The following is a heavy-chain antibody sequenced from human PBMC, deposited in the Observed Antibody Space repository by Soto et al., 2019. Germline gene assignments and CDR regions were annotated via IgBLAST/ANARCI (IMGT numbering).Heavy chain of an antibody. V-gene: IGHV1-69*06. CDR1: GGTFSSYA. D-gene: IGHD6-6*01. CDR3: ARDKGQLDTYHYYGMDV. CDR2: IIPIFGTA. J-gene: IGHJ6*02. Sequence: SVKVSCKASGGTFSSYAISWVRQAPGQGLEWMGGIIPIFGTANYAQKFQGRVTITADKSTSTAYMELSSLRSEDTAVYYCARDKGQLDTYHYYGMDVWGQGTNVTVSS.